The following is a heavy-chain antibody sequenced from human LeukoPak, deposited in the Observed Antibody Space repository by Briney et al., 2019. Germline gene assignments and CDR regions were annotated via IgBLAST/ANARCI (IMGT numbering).Heavy chain of an antibody. CDR2: IKSKTDGGTG. J-gene: IGHJ4*02. CDR3: STVGGNRGGDCYSSHPDN. D-gene: IGHD2-21*02. Sequence: AGGSLRLSCAASGFTFSNAWMSWVRQAPGKGLEWIGRIKSKTDGGTGDYAAPVKGRFTISRDDSQNTVYLQMNSLKTEDTAVYYCSTVGGNRGGDCYSSHPDNWGQGTLVTVSS. V-gene: IGHV3-15*01. CDR1: GFTFSNAW.